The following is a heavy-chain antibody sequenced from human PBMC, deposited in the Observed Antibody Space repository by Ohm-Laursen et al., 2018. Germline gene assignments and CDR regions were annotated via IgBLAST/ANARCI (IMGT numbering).Heavy chain of an antibody. D-gene: IGHD3-9*01. Sequence: GTLSLTCTVSAGSISSYYWSWIRQPPGKGLEWIGYIYYSGSTNYNPSLKSRVTISVGTSKNQFSLKLSSVTAADTAVYYCARAGYFDWLLSFHFDYWGQGTLVTVSS. CDR1: AGSISSYY. V-gene: IGHV4-59*01. CDR2: IYYSGST. J-gene: IGHJ4*02. CDR3: ARAGYFDWLLSFHFDY.